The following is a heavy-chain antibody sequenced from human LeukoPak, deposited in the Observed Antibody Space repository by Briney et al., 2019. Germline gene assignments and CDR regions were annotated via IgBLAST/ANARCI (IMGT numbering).Heavy chain of an antibody. CDR2: IRYDGRNK. D-gene: IGHD3-16*02. J-gene: IGHJ4*02. Sequence: GGSLRLSCAASGFIFSSYGMHWVRQAPGKGLEWVAFIRYDGRNKYYADSVKGRFTISRDNSKNTLYLQMNSLRAEDTAVYYCAKDRTGWGLGELSLDYWGQGTLVTVSS. CDR1: GFIFSSYG. V-gene: IGHV3-30*02. CDR3: AKDRTGWGLGELSLDY.